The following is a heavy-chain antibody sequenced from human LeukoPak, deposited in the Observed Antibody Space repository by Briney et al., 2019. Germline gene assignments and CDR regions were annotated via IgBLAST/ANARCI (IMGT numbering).Heavy chain of an antibody. CDR2: ISGSGANT. CDR1: GFTFSSNP. D-gene: IGHD5-12*01. Sequence: GGSLRLSCAGSGFTFSSNPLSWVRQAPGKGLEWVLAISGSGANTYYGDSVRGRFTISRDNSKNTLYLQMNTLRADDTAVYYCATTKPARRYFDYWGQGILVTVSS. J-gene: IGHJ4*02. CDR3: ATTKPARRYFDY. V-gene: IGHV3-23*01.